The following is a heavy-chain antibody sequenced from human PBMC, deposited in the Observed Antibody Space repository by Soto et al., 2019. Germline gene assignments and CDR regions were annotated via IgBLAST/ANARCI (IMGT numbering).Heavy chain of an antibody. CDR1: GYMFTTRW. CDR2: IFPADSDV. Sequence: GESLKISCKGSGYMFTTRWIAWVRQKPGKGLELMGVIFPADSDVRYSPSFQGQVTISADKSVGTAYLQWNSLKASDTAIYYCARRLNWNCDYWGQGTQVTVSS. CDR3: ARRLNWNCDY. D-gene: IGHD1-7*01. J-gene: IGHJ4*02. V-gene: IGHV5-51*01.